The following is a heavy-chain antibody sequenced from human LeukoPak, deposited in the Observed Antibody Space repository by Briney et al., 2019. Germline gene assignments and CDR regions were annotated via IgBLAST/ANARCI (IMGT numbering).Heavy chain of an antibody. D-gene: IGHD1-26*01. CDR3: ASSGSYRFDY. Sequence: PGGSLRLSCAASGFTFSSYAMSWVRQAPGKGLEWVSHITASGTAMFYADSVKGRFTISSDNAKNSPYLQMNSLRDEDTAVYYCASSGSYRFDYWGQGTLVTVSS. V-gene: IGHV3-48*02. CDR2: ITASGTAM. J-gene: IGHJ4*02. CDR1: GFTFSSYA.